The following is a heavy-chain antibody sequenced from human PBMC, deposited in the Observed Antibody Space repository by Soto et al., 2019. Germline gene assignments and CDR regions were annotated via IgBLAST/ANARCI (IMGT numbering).Heavy chain of an antibody. J-gene: IGHJ3*02. D-gene: IGHD3-22*01. CDR3: ARGITMIVVCPAAFDI. CDR2: MNPNSGNT. Sequence: QVQLVQSGAEVKKPGASVKVSCKASGYTFTSYDINWVRQATGQGLEWMGWMNPNSGNTGYAQKFQGRVTMTRNTSISTAYMELRSLRSEDTAVYYCARGITMIVVCPAAFDIWGQGTMVTVSS. V-gene: IGHV1-8*01. CDR1: GYTFTSYD.